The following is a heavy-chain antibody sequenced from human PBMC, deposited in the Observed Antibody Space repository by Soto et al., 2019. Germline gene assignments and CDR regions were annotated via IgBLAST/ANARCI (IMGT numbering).Heavy chain of an antibody. CDR3: EYRPRGYSYHFDY. V-gene: IGHV2-5*02. D-gene: IGHD5-18*01. CDR1: GFSLRTRGVG. CDR2: IYWDDDE. Sequence: QITFKESGPPLVQPTQTLTLTCTLSGFSLRTRGVGVGWIRQPPGKALEWLALIYWDDDEGYSQSLKSRLNITKDTSKNQVVLTMTDMNPVDTAAYYCEYRPRGYSYHFDYLGQGTLVTVSS. J-gene: IGHJ4*02.